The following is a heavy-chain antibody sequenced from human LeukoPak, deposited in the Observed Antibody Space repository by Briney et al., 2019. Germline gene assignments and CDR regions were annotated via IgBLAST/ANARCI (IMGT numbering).Heavy chain of an antibody. CDR1: GFLVSSTY. D-gene: IGHD4-17*01. Sequence: PGGSLRLSCAASGFLVSSTYMSWVRQAPGKGLEWVSAISGSGGSTYYADSVKGRFTISRDNSKNTLYLQMNSLRAEDTAVYYCAGGNTVTHLKPLYFDYWGQGTLVTVSS. J-gene: IGHJ4*02. V-gene: IGHV3-23*01. CDR3: AGGNTVTHLKPLYFDY. CDR2: ISGSGGST.